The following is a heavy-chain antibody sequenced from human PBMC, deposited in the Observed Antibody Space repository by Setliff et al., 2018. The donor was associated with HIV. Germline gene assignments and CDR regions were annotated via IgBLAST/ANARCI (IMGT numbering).Heavy chain of an antibody. D-gene: IGHD3-3*01. J-gene: IGHJ6*03. Sequence: GGSLRLSCAASGFTFSSYAMSWVRQAPGKGLEWVSAISGSGGNTYYADSVKGRFTVSRDNSKNTLYPQMNSLRAEDTAVYYCAKGSGKITIYYYYMDVWGKGTTVTVSS. CDR2: ISGSGGNT. CDR1: GFTFSSYA. CDR3: AKGSGKITIYYYYMDV. V-gene: IGHV3-23*01.